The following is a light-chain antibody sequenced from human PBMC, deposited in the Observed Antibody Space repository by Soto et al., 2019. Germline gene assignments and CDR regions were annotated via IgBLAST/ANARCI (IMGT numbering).Light chain of an antibody. CDR2: KAS. V-gene: IGKV1-5*03. CDR1: QSISTW. CDR3: QQYSTYSRA. J-gene: IGKJ1*01. Sequence: DIQMTQSPSTLSESVGDRVTITCRASQSISTWLAWYQQKAGKAPKLLIYKASSSQSGVPSRFSGSGSGTEFTLTINSLQPDDFATYYCQQYSTYSRAFGQGTKVEIK.